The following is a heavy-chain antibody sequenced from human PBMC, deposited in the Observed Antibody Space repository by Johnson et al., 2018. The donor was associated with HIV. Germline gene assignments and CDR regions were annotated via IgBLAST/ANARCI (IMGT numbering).Heavy chain of an antibody. CDR3: ARTSTPYDTHVGPFDI. CDR1: GPIFRSYG. V-gene: IGHV3-30*02. Sequence: QVQLVESGGGVALPGGSLRLPCVASGPIFRSYGMHPVRQAPRKGLEWVAFIRSDGRNKYYADSVKGRFTISRDNSKNTLYLQTNSLRAEDTAVYYCARTSTPYDTHVGPFDIWGQGTMVTVSS. D-gene: IGHD3-22*01. CDR2: IRSDGRNK. J-gene: IGHJ3*02.